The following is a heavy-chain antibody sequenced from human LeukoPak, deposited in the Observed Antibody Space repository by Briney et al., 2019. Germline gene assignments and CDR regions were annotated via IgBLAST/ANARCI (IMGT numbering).Heavy chain of an antibody. D-gene: IGHD1-26*01. V-gene: IGHV3-7*01. J-gene: IGHJ4*02. Sequence: GGSLRLSCAASGFPFDVQTMSWFRQAPGKGLDWVASMREDGTEIHYVDSVKGRFTISRDNPTSSLYLQMNSLRAEDTAVYYCARGGATRGRFENWGQGTLVTVSS. CDR3: ARGGATRGRFEN. CDR1: GFPFDVQT. CDR2: MREDGTEI.